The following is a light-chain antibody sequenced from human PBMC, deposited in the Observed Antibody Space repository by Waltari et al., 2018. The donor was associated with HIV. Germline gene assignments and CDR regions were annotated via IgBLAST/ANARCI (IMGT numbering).Light chain of an antibody. CDR3: ATWDASLNGWV. CDR2: SDD. J-gene: IGLJ3*02. CDR1: SSNIGFSS. Sequence: QSVLTQPPSAAGTPGQRVTISCSGSSSNIGFSSLTWYQQFPGKAPKLLIYSDDQRPSGVPDRFSGSKSGSSASLAISGRQAEDEAAYYCATWDASLNGWVFGGGTKLTVL. V-gene: IGLV1-44*01.